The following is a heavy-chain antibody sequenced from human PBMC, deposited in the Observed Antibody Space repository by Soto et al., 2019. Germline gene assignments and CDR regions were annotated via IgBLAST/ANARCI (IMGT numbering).Heavy chain of an antibody. CDR2: IKSKTDGGTT. CDR3: TTDPPPPKRGFLTGYYIPLDSKAPNC. D-gene: IGHD3-9*01. CDR1: GFTFSNAW. J-gene: IGHJ4*02. V-gene: IGHV3-15*01. Sequence: GGSLRLSCAASGFTFSNAWMSWVRQAPGKGLEWVGRIKSKTDGGTTDYAAPVKGRFTISRDDSKNTLYLQMNSLKTEDTAVYYCTTDPPPPKRGFLTGYYIPLDSKAPNCWGQRTMVTVSS.